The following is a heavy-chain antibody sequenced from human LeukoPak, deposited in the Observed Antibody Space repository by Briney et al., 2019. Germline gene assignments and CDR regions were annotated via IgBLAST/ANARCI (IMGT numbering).Heavy chain of an antibody. CDR2: MNPNSGNT. D-gene: IGHD1-1*01. J-gene: IGHJ4*02. CDR3: ASLRGTTLDY. V-gene: IGHV1-8*01. CDR1: GYTFTSYD. Sequence: ASVKVSCKASGYTFTSYDINWVRQATGQGLEWMGWMNPNSGNTGYAQKLQGRVTMTTDTSTSTAYMELRSLRSDDTAVYYCASLRGTTLDYWGQGTLVTVSS.